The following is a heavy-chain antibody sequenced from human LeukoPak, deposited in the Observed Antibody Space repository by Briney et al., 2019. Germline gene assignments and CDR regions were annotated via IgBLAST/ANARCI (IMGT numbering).Heavy chain of an antibody. J-gene: IGHJ4*02. CDR3: ARESYYYDSSGYQRSLPGDY. D-gene: IGHD3-22*01. CDR1: GFTFSDYG. CDR2: ISYDGSNK. Sequence: GRSLRLSCAASGFTFSDYGMHWVRQAPGKGLEWVAVISYDGSNKYYADSVKGRFTISRDNSKNTLYLQMNSLRAEDTAVYYCARESYYYDSSGYQRSLPGDYWGQGALVTVSS. V-gene: IGHV3-30*03.